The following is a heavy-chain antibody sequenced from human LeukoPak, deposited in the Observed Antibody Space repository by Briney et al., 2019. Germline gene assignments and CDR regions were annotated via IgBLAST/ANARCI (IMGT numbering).Heavy chain of an antibody. J-gene: IGHJ4*02. V-gene: IGHV3-30*02. CDR1: GFPFNVYG. CDR2: IRHDGSNI. Sequence: GGSLRLSCAASGFPFNVYGMHWVRQAPGKGPEWAAIIRHDGSNIHYADSVKGRFTISRDNSKNTLYLQMNSLRAEDTAVYYCAREQGDFRYSSSWSDYWGQGTLVTVSS. D-gene: IGHD6-13*01. CDR3: AREQGDFRYSSSWSDY.